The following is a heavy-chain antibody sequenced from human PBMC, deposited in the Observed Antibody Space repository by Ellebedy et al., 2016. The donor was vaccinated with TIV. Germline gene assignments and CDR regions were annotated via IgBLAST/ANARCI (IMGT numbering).Heavy chain of an antibody. CDR1: GGSLRGYY. V-gene: IGHV4-34*01. Sequence: MPSETLSLTFAVSGGSLRGYYWSRIRQPPGKGLEWIGVINPSGVINYDPSLKSRVTISADTSKNQVSLRLSSVSAADTAIYFCAKGLGGLQLWFDPWGQGTLVTVSS. J-gene: IGHJ5*02. CDR3: AKGLGGLQLWFDP. CDR2: INPSGVI. D-gene: IGHD1-1*01.